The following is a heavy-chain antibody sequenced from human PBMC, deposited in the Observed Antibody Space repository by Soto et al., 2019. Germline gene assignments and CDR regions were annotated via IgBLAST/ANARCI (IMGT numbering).Heavy chain of an antibody. CDR2: INPRGGST. CDR1: GYTFTDYY. J-gene: IGHJ4*02. CDR3: SRAPWLGCINALCYPFDY. Sequence: QVQLVQSGAEVKKPGASVKVSCKASGYTFTDYYIHWVRQAPGQGLEWMGMINPRGGSTDYAQKFRGRVTMTRDRFSGTVYMELSSLRSEDTAVYYCSRAPWLGCINALCYPFDYWGPGTLVTVSS. V-gene: IGHV1-46*01. D-gene: IGHD2-8*01.